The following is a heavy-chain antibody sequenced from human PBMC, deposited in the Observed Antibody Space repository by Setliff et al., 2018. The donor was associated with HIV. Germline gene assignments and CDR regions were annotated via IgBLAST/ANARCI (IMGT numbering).Heavy chain of an antibody. V-gene: IGHV4-39*07. J-gene: IGHJ4*02. Sequence: PSETLSLTCAVSGGSISSSSSYWGWIRQSPGKGLEWIGSIYYSGSTNYNPSLKSRVTISVDTSKSQFSLRLTSVTAADTALYYCARVLTGDNGWGYIDYWGQGSLVTVSS. CDR3: ARVLTGDNGWGYIDY. CDR2: IYYSGST. D-gene: IGHD7-27*01. CDR1: GGSISSSSSY.